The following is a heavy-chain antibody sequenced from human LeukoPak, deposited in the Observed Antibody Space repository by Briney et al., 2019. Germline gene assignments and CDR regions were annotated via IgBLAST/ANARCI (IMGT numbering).Heavy chain of an antibody. CDR2: IYYSGST. CDR1: GGSISSSSYY. D-gene: IGHD5-24*01. Sequence: SETLSLTCTVSGGSISSSSYYWGWIRQPPGKGLEWIGSIYYSGSTYYNPSLKSRVTISVDTSKNQFSLKLSSVTAADTAVYYCARVRSPWATIDYYFDYWGQGTLVTVSS. J-gene: IGHJ4*02. CDR3: ARVRSPWATIDYYFDY. V-gene: IGHV4-39*01.